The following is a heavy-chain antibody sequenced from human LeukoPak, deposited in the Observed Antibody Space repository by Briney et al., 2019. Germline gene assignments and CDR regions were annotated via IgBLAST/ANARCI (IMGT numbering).Heavy chain of an antibody. Sequence: SETLSLTCAVYGGSFKDYSWNWIRQSPGKGLEWIGDINHSGTSNYNPSLESRVTMSVDTSKNQFSLKLSSVTAADTAVYYCASLAGYSSSWYGGHYYYYYMDVWGKGTTVTVSS. CDR1: GGSFKDYS. CDR3: ASLAGYSSSWYGGHYYYYYMDV. J-gene: IGHJ6*03. D-gene: IGHD6-13*01. V-gene: IGHV4-34*01. CDR2: INHSGTS.